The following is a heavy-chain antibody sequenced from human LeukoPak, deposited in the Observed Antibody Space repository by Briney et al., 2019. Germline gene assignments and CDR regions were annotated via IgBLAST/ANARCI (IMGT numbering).Heavy chain of an antibody. CDR3: ARRVVTRPRWNWFDP. V-gene: IGHV4-39*01. CDR2: IFYSGST. D-gene: IGHD2-21*02. CDR1: GGSIRSNSYY. J-gene: IGHJ5*02. Sequence: SETLSLTCTVSGGSIRSNSYYWGWIRQPPGKGLEWMGSIFYSGSTYCNPSLKSRVTISVDTSKNQFSLKLSSVTAADTAIYYCARRVVTRPRWNWFDPWGQGTLVTVSS.